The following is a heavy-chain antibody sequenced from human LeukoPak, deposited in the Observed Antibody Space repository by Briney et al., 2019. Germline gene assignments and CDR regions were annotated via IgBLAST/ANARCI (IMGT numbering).Heavy chain of an antibody. V-gene: IGHV3-66*04. CDR3: ARLSANSSAYFFDY. CDR1: GFTVGSNY. J-gene: IGHJ4*02. CDR2: IYRGGST. D-gene: IGHD3-22*01. Sequence: PGRSLRLSCAASGFTVGSNYMSWVRQAPGKGLEWVSIIYRGGSTNYADSVKGRFTISRDTSKNTLYLQMNSLRAEDTAAYYCARLSANSSAYFFDYWGQGTLVTVSS.